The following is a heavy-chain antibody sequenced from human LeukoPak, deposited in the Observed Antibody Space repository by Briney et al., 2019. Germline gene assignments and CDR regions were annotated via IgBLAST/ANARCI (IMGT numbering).Heavy chain of an antibody. V-gene: IGHV3-23*01. D-gene: IGHD2-2*01. CDR2: ISGSGGST. Sequence: GGSLRLSCAASGFTFSSYAMSWVRQAPGKGLEWVSAISGSGGSTYYADSVKGRFTISRDNSKNTLYLQMNSLRAEDTAVPYCAKTIRGGDIVVVPAAMYYFDYWGQGPLVTVSS. CDR1: GFTFSSYA. CDR3: AKTIRGGDIVVVPAAMYYFDY. J-gene: IGHJ4*02.